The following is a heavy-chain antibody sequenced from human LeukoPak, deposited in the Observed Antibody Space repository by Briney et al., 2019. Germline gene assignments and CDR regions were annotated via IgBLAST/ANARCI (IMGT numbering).Heavy chain of an antibody. D-gene: IGHD3-10*01. CDR2: IYYSGST. CDR1: GGSMNNYY. Sequence: SETLSLTCTVSGGSMNNYYWTWIRQPPGKGLEWIGYIYYSGSTNYNPSLKSRVTISIDTSMSQFSLKLTSVTAADTAVYYCAKELGRLYYYGSGSHPPEYWGQGTLVTVSS. CDR3: AKELGRLYYYGSGSHPPEY. J-gene: IGHJ4*02. V-gene: IGHV4-59*01.